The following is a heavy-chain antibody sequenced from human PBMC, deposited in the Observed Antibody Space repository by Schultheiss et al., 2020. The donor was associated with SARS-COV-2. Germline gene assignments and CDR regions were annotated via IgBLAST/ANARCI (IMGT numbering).Heavy chain of an antibody. J-gene: IGHJ6*02. CDR2: ISSSGSTI. CDR3: ARDVVNEQLTRGGYYYYYYGMDV. D-gene: IGHD6-13*01. CDR1: GFTFSSYE. Sequence: GGSLRLSCAASGFTFSSYEMNWVRQAPGKGLEWVSYISSSGSTIYYADSVKGRFTISRDNAKNSLYLQMNSLRAEDTAVYYCARDVVNEQLTRGGYYYYYYGMDVWGQGTTVTVSS. V-gene: IGHV3-48*03.